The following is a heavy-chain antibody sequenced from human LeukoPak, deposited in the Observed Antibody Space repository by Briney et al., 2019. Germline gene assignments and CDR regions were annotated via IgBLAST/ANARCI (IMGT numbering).Heavy chain of an antibody. D-gene: IGHD6-19*01. Sequence: SETLSLTCAVYGGSFSGYYWSWIRQPPGKGLEWIGEINNSGSTNYNPSLKSRVTISVDTSKNQFSLKMSSVTAADTAVYYCARVRWLVRDFDYWGQGTLVTVSS. CDR3: ARVRWLVRDFDY. CDR1: GGSFSGYY. CDR2: INNSGST. V-gene: IGHV4-34*01. J-gene: IGHJ4*02.